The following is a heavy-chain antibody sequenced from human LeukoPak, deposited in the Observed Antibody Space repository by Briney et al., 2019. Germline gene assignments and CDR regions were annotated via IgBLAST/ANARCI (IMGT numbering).Heavy chain of an antibody. CDR3: ARDLGAAGSNNYYYMDV. D-gene: IGHD6-13*01. V-gene: IGHV3-48*03. CDR1: GFTFSSYE. Sequence: PGGSLRLSCAASGFTFSSYEMNWVRQAPGKGLEWVSYISSSGSTIYYADSVKGRFTISRDNAKNSLYLQMNSLRAEDTAVYYCARDLGAAGSNNYYYMDVWGKGTTVTVSS. CDR2: ISSSGSTI. J-gene: IGHJ6*03.